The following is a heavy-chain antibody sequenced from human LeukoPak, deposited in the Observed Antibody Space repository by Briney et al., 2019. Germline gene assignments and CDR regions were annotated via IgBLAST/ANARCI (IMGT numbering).Heavy chain of an antibody. D-gene: IGHD1-26*01. CDR2: FDPEDGET. CDR1: GHTLTELS. J-gene: IGHJ4*02. Sequence: ASVKVSCKVSGHTLTELSMHWVRQAPGKGLEWMGGFDPEDGETIYAQKFQGRVTMTEDTSTDTAYMELSSLRSEDTAVYYCATSTPSWELRPFDYWGQGTLVTVSS. V-gene: IGHV1-24*01. CDR3: ATSTPSWELRPFDY.